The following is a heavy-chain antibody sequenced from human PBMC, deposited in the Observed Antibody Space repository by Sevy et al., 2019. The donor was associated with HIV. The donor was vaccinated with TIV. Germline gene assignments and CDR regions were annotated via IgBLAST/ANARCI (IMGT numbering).Heavy chain of an antibody. CDR1: GFTFSDYY. V-gene: IGHV3-11*01. Sequence: GGCLRLSCAASGFTFSDYYMSWIRQAPGKGLEWVSYISSSGSTIYYADSVKGRFTISRDNAKNSLYLQMNSLRAEDTAVYYCARDYYGSGSYFYYYYGMDVWGQGTTVTVSS. CDR2: ISSSGSTI. J-gene: IGHJ6*02. D-gene: IGHD3-10*01. CDR3: ARDYYGSGSYFYYYYGMDV.